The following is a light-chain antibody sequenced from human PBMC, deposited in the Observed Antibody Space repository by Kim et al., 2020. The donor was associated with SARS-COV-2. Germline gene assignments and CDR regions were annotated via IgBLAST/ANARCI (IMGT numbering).Light chain of an antibody. CDR1: ESLVYRDGNTY. J-gene: IGKJ5*01. Sequence: DVVVTQSPLSLPVTLGQPASISCRSKESLVYRDGNTYLNWFQQRPGQSPRRLIYEVSNRDSGVPDRFSGSGSGTDFTLTISRVEAEDVATYFCMQGTDWPPTFGQGTRLEIK. CDR3: MQGTDWPPT. CDR2: EVS. V-gene: IGKV2-30*01.